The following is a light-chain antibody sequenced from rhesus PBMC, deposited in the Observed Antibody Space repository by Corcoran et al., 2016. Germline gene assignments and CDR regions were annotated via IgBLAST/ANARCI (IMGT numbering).Light chain of an antibody. V-gene: IGKV1-22*01. CDR2: KAS. J-gene: IGKJ4*01. CDR1: QGISSW. Sequence: DIQMTQSPSSLSASVGDKVTITCRASQGISSWLAWYQQKPGKAPKLLFYKASSLQSGVPLRFRGRGACTDFTLTICSLQPEDLATYYCLQYSSSPLTFGGGTKVELK. CDR3: LQYSSSPLT.